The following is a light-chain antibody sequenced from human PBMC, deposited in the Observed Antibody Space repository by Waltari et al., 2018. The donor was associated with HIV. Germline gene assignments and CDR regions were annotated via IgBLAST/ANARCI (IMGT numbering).Light chain of an antibody. CDR3: SAWDSSLSAWV. V-gene: IGLV10-54*01. Sequence: QSGLTQPPSVSKDLRQTATLTCTGNSNNVGNQGAAWLQQHQGHPPSLLSYRDNSRPSGISERISASRSGNIASLTITGAQPEDEADYYCSAWDSSLSAWVFGGGTRLTVL. CDR1: SNNVGNQG. J-gene: IGLJ3*02. CDR2: RDN.